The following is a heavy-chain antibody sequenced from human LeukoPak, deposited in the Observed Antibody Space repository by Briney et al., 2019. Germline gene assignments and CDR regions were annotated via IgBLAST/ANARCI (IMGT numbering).Heavy chain of an antibody. Sequence: SETLSLTCTVSGGSVSSGSYYWSWMRQPLGKGLEWIGYVYYSGSADYNPSLKSRVIISVDTSKNQFSLKLSSVTAADTAVYYCARERTNGFYRLFDYWGQGTLVTVSS. CDR3: ARERTNGFYRLFDY. J-gene: IGHJ4*02. V-gene: IGHV4-61*01. CDR2: VYYSGSA. D-gene: IGHD2-8*01. CDR1: GGSVSSGSYY.